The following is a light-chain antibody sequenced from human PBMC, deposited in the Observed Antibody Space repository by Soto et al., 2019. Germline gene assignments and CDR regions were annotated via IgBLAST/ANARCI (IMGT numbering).Light chain of an antibody. Sequence: DIRMTQSPSTLSASVGDRVTFNCGAGETINYYLAWYQQKPGNAPSLLIYDASTLESGVPPRFSGSGSGTEFSFTISSLQPDDSATYHCQQYRRHPWTFGQGTKVDIK. CDR1: ETINYY. V-gene: IGKV1-5*01. CDR2: DAS. CDR3: QQYRRHPWT. J-gene: IGKJ1*01.